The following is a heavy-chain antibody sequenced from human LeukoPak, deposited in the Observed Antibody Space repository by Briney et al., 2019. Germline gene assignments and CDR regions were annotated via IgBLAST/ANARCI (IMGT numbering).Heavy chain of an antibody. CDR3: ARWGKYYYDSSGYYY. CDR1: GYTFTGYY. Sequence: ASVKVSCKASGYTFTGYYMHWVRQAPGQGLEWMGWINPNSGGTNYAQKFQGRVTMTRDTSISTAYMELGRLRSDDTAVYYCARWGKYYYDSSGYYYWGQGTLVSVSS. V-gene: IGHV1-2*02. D-gene: IGHD3-22*01. J-gene: IGHJ4*02. CDR2: INPNSGGT.